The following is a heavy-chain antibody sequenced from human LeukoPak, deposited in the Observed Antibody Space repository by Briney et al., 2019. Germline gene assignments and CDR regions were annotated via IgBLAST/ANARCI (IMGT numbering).Heavy chain of an antibody. D-gene: IGHD5-18*01. CDR1: GFTFSNSW. CDR3: AKVVGRSLVDTAMVDAFDI. Sequence: HSGGSLRLSCVASGFTFSNSWMNWVRQTPGRGLEWVANIKPDGRQKYYVDSVKGRFTISRDNSKNTLYLQMNSLRAEDTAVYYCAKVVGRSLVDTAMVDAFDIWGQGTMVTVSS. J-gene: IGHJ3*02. CDR2: IKPDGRQK. V-gene: IGHV3-7*05.